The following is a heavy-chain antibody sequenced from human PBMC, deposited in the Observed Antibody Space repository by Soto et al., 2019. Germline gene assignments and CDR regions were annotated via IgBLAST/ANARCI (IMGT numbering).Heavy chain of an antibody. CDR3: ASGIQLWLRRINNGYSG. CDR2: IIPMFGTA. J-gene: IGHJ4*02. Sequence: QVQLVQSGAEVKKPESSVKVSCKAPGGTFSPYAISWVRQAPGQGLAWMGGIIPMFGTANYAQRFQDRVTITAHESTNTVYVELSRLRSEDTAVYFCASGIQLWLRRINNGYSGWGQGTLVTVAS. V-gene: IGHV1-69*12. CDR1: GGTFSPYA. D-gene: IGHD5-18*01.